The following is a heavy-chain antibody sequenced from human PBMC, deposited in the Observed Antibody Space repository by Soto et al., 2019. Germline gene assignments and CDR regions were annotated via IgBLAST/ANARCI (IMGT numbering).Heavy chain of an antibody. CDR2: IYYSGST. CDR1: GGSISSSSYY. Sequence: SETLSLTCTVSGGSISSSSYYWGWIRQPPGKGLEWIGSIYYSGSTYYNPSLKSRVTISVDTSKNQFSLKLSSVTAADTAVYYCARLRDGYNYDRVVGATVFDYWGQGTLVTVSS. D-gene: IGHD5-12*01. J-gene: IGHJ4*02. CDR3: ARLRDGYNYDRVVGATVFDY. V-gene: IGHV4-39*01.